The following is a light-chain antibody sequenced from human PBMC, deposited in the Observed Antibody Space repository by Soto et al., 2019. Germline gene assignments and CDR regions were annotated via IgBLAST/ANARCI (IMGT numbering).Light chain of an antibody. CDR1: SSNIESNT. Sequence: QSVLTQLPSASGTPGQRVTIACSGGSSNIESNTVNWYQQVPGTAPKLLVYSNNQRPSGVPDRFSGSQAGTSASLAISGLQSEDEADYYCATWDDSLNGWVIGGGTKLTVL. CDR2: SNN. J-gene: IGLJ2*01. CDR3: ATWDDSLNGWV. V-gene: IGLV1-44*01.